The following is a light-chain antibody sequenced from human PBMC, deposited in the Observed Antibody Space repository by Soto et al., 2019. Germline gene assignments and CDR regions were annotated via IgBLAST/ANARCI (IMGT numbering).Light chain of an antibody. CDR2: GVS. CDR1: QRVSSY. Sequence: IVLTQSPVTLSVSPGERATLSCRASQRVSSYLAWYQHKPGQAPRLLISGVSTRATGIPARFSGTGSGTDFNLILSGLQSEDFAVYYCQQYNDWPRTFGQGTKLEIK. J-gene: IGKJ2*01. CDR3: QQYNDWPRT. V-gene: IGKV3-15*01.